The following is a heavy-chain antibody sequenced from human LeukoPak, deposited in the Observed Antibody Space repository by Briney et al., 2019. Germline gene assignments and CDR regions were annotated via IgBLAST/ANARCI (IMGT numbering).Heavy chain of an antibody. CDR3: ARWTMVRGDDQYYMDV. J-gene: IGHJ6*03. Sequence: SGPTLVKPTQTLTLTCTFSGFSLSTSGVGVGWIRQPPGKALEWLTLIYWNDVKRYSPSLKSRLTITKDTSKNQVVLTMTNMEPVDTATYYCARWTMVRGDDQYYMDVWGKGTTVTISS. D-gene: IGHD3-10*01. CDR2: IYWNDVK. CDR1: GFSLSTSGVG. V-gene: IGHV2-5*01.